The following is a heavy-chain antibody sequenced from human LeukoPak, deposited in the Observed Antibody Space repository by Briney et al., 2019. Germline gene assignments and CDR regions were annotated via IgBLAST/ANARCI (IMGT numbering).Heavy chain of an antibody. D-gene: IGHD3-10*01. Sequence: ASVKVSCKASGYTFTSYGISWVRQAPGQGLEWMGWISAYNGNTNYAQKLQGRVTMTTDTSTSTAYMELRSLRSDDTAVYYCAGGGWLGELGGVFFDIWGKGKMVTVSS. CDR3: AGGGWLGELGGVFFDI. CDR2: ISAYNGNT. J-gene: IGHJ3*02. CDR1: GYTFTSYG. V-gene: IGHV1-18*01.